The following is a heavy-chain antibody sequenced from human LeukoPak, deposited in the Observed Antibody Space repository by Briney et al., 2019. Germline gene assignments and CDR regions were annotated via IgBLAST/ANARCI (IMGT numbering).Heavy chain of an antibody. CDR3: AKGGYSSSYYFNY. CDR1: GFTLSSYA. CDR2: ISDSGGST. V-gene: IGHV3-23*01. D-gene: IGHD6-6*01. Sequence: GGSLRLSCAASGFTLSSYAMSWVRQVPGKGLEWVSTISDSGGSTYYADSVKGRFTISRDNSKNTLYLQMNRLRAEDTAVYYCAKGGYSSSYYFNYWGQGTLVTVSS. J-gene: IGHJ4*02.